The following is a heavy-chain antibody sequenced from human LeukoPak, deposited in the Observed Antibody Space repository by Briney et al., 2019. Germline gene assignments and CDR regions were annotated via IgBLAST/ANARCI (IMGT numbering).Heavy chain of an antibody. J-gene: IGHJ4*02. CDR2: ISGSGGST. Sequence: GGSLRLSCAASGFTFSSYAMSWVRQAPGKGLEWGSAISGSGGSTYYADSVKGRFTISRDNSKNTLYLQMNSLRAEDTAVYYCAKASTYYYGSGSYYYVYWGQGTLVTVSS. CDR3: AKASTYYYGSGSYYYVY. V-gene: IGHV3-23*01. D-gene: IGHD3-10*01. CDR1: GFTFSSYA.